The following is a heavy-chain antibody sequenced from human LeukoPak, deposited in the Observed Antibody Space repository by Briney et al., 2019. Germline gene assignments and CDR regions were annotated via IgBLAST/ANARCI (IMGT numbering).Heavy chain of an antibody. J-gene: IGHJ3*02. Sequence: ASLSVSCTASGYTFGGYNLYWVRHAPPQGLERMGWINPNSGGTNYAQNFQGRVTMTRDTSNITEYMVLSKLRSDNAAVYYCARVRTGVAPSDDIDIWGKGTMVTVSS. CDR2: INPNSGGT. V-gene: IGHV1-2*02. CDR1: GYTFGGYN. D-gene: IGHD1-14*01. CDR3: ARVRTGVAPSDDIDI.